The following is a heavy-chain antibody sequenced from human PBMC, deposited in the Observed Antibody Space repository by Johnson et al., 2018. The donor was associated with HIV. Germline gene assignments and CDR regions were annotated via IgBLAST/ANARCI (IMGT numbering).Heavy chain of an antibody. V-gene: IGHV3-23*04. CDR2: ISGGGDNP. J-gene: IGHJ3*02. CDR3: ARPMSVADLFDPFDI. D-gene: IGHD6-19*01. Sequence: VLLVESGGGLAQPGGSLRLSCAASGFIFSNYAITWVRQAPGKGLEWVSSISGGGDNPYYADSVKGRLTISRDNSRNTLYLQINSLRAEDTAIYYCARPMSVADLFDPFDIWGQGTMVTVSS. CDR1: GFIFSNYA.